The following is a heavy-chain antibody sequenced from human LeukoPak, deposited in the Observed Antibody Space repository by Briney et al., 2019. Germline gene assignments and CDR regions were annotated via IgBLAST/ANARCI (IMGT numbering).Heavy chain of an antibody. CDR3: ARKDGDY. J-gene: IGHJ4*02. V-gene: IGHV4-59*01. CDR2: MYYSGST. CDR1: GASISIYH. D-gene: IGHD5-24*01. Sequence: ASETLSLTCTVSGASISIYHWSWIRQPPGKGLEWIGYMYYSGSTNYNPSLKSRVTMSLDTSKNQFSLKLRSVTAADTAIYYCARKDGDYWGQGTLVTVSS.